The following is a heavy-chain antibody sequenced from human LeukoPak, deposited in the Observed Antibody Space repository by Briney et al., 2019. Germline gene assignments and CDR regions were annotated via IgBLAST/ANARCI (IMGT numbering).Heavy chain of an antibody. Sequence: GGSLRLSCAASGFTFSSYWMSWVRQAPGKGLEWVANIKQDGSEKYYVDSVKGRFTISRDNAKNSLYLQMNSLRAEDTAVYYCARFNNIVVVPAARRDYYYGMDVWGQGTTVTASS. CDR3: ARFNNIVVVPAARRDYYYGMDV. CDR1: GFTFSSYW. J-gene: IGHJ6*02. D-gene: IGHD2-2*01. CDR2: IKQDGSEK. V-gene: IGHV3-7*01.